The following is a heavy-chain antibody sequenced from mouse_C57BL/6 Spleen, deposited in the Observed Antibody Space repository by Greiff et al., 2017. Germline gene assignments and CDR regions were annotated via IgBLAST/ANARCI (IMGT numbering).Heavy chain of an antibody. Sequence: EVKLQESGAELVRPGASVKLSCTASGFNIKDDYMHWVKQRPEQGLEWIGWIDPENGDTEYASKFQGKATITADTSSNTAYLQLSSLTSEDTAVYYCTTLGLAYWGQGTLVTVSA. V-gene: IGHV14-4*01. CDR2: IDPENGDT. CDR3: TTLGLAY. J-gene: IGHJ3*01. CDR1: GFNIKDDY.